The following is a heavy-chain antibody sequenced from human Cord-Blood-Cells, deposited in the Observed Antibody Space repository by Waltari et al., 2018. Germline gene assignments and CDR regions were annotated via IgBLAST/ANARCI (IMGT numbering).Heavy chain of an antibody. J-gene: IGHJ4*02. CDR1: GGSISSYY. D-gene: IGHD5-12*01. V-gene: IGHV4-59*08. Sequence: QVQLQESGPGLVKPSETLSLTCTVSGGSISSYYWSWIRQPPGKGLEWIGYNYYSGRTNYLPSLQGRVTISVDTSKNQFSLKRSSVTATDTAVYYCARLSGYPHYWGQGTLVTVSS. CDR3: ARLSGYPHY. CDR2: NYYSGRT.